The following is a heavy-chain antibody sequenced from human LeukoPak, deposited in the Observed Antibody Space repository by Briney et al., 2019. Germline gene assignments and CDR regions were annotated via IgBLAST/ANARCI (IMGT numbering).Heavy chain of an antibody. CDR1: GGSISSSSYY. CDR2: IYYSGST. J-gene: IGHJ4*02. CDR3: ARLPGIAVAGPYFDY. Sequence: KPSETPSLTCTVSGGSISSSSYYWGWIRQPPGKGLEWIGSIYYSGSTYYNPSLKSRVTISVDTSKNQFSLKLSSVTAADTAVYYCARLPGIAVAGPYFDYWGQGTLVTVSS. V-gene: IGHV4-39*01. D-gene: IGHD6-19*01.